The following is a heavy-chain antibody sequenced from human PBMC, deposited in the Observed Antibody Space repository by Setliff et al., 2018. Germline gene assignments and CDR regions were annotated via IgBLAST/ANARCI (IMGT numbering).Heavy chain of an antibody. V-gene: IGHV1-18*01. CDR1: GYTFTNYG. Sequence: ASVKVSCKASGYTFTNYGITRVRQAPGQGLEWMGWIRPHNGNTAYAQKFQDRVILTTDTSTTTVHMELRSLRSDDTAVYYCARGIYYFDIMGDPWGQGTLVTVSS. CDR3: ARGIYYFDIMGDP. CDR2: IRPHNGNT. D-gene: IGHD3-22*01. J-gene: IGHJ5*02.